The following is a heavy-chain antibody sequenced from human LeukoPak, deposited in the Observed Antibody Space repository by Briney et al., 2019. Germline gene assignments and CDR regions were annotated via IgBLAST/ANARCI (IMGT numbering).Heavy chain of an antibody. V-gene: IGHV1-8*02. D-gene: IGHD6-13*01. CDR1: GYTFTGYY. Sequence: ASVKVSCKASGYTFTGYYMHWVRQATGQGLEWMGWMNSNSGNTGYAQKFQGRVTMTRNTSISTAYMELSSLRSEDTAVYYCASTGIAAAGTTFDYWGQGTLVTVSS. J-gene: IGHJ4*02. CDR2: MNSNSGNT. CDR3: ASTGIAAAGTTFDY.